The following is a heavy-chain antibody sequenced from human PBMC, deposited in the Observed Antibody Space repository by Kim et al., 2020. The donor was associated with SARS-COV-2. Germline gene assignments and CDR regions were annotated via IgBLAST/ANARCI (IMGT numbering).Heavy chain of an antibody. Sequence: TYYADSVKGRFTISRDKSKNTLYLQMNSLRAEDTAVYYCAKGTTVVTPNYWGQGTLVTVSS. V-gene: IGHV3-23*01. CDR3: AKGTTVVTPNY. CDR2: T. J-gene: IGHJ4*02. D-gene: IGHD4-17*01.